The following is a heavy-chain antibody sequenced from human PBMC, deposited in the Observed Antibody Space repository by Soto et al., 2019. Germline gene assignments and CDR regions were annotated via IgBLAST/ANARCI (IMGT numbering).Heavy chain of an antibody. CDR3: ARGRIAARRYYYYYGMDV. D-gene: IGHD6-6*01. J-gene: IGHJ6*02. CDR2: IWYDGSNK. CDR1: GFTFSSYG. Sequence: GGSLRLSCAASGFTFSSYGMHWVRQAPGKGLEWVAVIWYDGSNKYYADSVKGRFTISRDNSKNTLYLQMNSLRAEDTAVYYCARGRIAARRYYYYYGMDVWGQGTTVTVSS. V-gene: IGHV3-33*01.